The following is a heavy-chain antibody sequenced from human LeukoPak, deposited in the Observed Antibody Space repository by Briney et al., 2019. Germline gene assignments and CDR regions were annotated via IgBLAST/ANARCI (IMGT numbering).Heavy chain of an antibody. CDR3: ASNYYGSGSYPFH. V-gene: IGHV5-51*01. D-gene: IGHD3-10*01. J-gene: IGHJ1*01. CDR2: VYPGDSDT. CDR1: GYTFTNCW. Sequence: GESLKISCKASGYTFTNCWIGWVRQMPGKGLECMGIVYPGDSDTTYSPSFQGQVTISADKSISTAYLQWSSLKASDTAMYYCASNYYGSGSYPFHWGQGTLVTVSS.